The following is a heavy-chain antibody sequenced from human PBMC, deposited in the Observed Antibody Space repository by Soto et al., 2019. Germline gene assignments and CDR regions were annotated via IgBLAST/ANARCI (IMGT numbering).Heavy chain of an antibody. J-gene: IGHJ4*02. V-gene: IGHV3-23*01. CDR2: INPSGDST. D-gene: IGHD6-13*01. CDR1: GVTFSRHG. Sequence: GGSLRLSYVASGVTFSRHGLSWVRQAPGKGLEWVSTINPSGDSTFYADSVKGRFTISRDNSKNTVYLQMNSLSVGDTAVYLCAKVDVSTAGSFDYWGQGALVTVSS. CDR3: AKVDVSTAGSFDY.